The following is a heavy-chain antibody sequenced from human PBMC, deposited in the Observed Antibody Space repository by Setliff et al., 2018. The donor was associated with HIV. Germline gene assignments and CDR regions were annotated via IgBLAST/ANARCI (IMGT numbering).Heavy chain of an antibody. Sequence: SETLSLTCAVSGGSISSDNWWTWVRQATGKGLEWIGEIYHSEYTNYNPSLKSRVSMSVDKSKNQFSVKLTSVTAADTAVYYCARGHCSGTNCYGVDYYGMDVWGQGTTVTVS. D-gene: IGHD2-2*01. V-gene: IGHV4-4*02. CDR1: GGSISSDNW. CDR3: ARGHCSGTNCYGVDYYGMDV. J-gene: IGHJ6*02. CDR2: IYHSEYT.